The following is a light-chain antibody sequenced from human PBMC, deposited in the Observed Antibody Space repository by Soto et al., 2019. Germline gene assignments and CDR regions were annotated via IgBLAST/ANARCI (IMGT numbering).Light chain of an antibody. V-gene: IGKV3-20*01. J-gene: IGKJ1*01. CDR3: QQYDSSPWT. CDR1: QSVSSY. CDR2: GAS. Sequence: EIVLTQSPATLSLSPGERATLSCRASQSVSSYLAWYQQKPGQAPRLLIYGASSRATGIPDRFSGSGSGTDFTLNISRLEPEDYSVYYCQQYDSSPWTFGQWTKVEIK.